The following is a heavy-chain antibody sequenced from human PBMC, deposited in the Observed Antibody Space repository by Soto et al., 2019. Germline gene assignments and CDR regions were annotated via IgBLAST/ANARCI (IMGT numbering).Heavy chain of an antibody. D-gene: IGHD5-12*01. CDR1: GGGNLRDYR. CDR2: IIPKLGSA. V-gene: IGHV1-69*01. CDR3: ARXXDGYNFGAVY. J-gene: IGHJ4*02. Sequence: QVQLVQSGAEVQEPGSSVKVSCKASGGGNLRDYRTTWVRRAPGQGLEWMGGIIPKLGSANYAQNFQGRVTVTADESTNTVXMELRSLRSDDTAVYYXARXXDGYNFGAVYWGQGTPVTVSS.